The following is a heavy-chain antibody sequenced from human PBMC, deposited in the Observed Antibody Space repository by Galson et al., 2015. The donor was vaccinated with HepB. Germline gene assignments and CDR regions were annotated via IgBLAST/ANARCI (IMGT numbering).Heavy chain of an antibody. D-gene: IGHD4-11*01. CDR2: ISYDGSNK. J-gene: IGHJ4*02. Sequence: SLRLSCAASGFTFSSYAMHWVRQAPGKGLEWVAVISYDGSNKYYADSVKGRFTISRDNSKNTLYLQMNSLRAEDTAVYYCARGGPGGGLQSYWGQGTLVTVSS. V-gene: IGHV3-30*04. CDR3: ARGGPGGGLQSY. CDR1: GFTFSSYA.